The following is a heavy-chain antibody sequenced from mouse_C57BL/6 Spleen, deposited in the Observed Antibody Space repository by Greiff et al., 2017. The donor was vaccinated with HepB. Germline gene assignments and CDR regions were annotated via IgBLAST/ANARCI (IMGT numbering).Heavy chain of an antibody. CDR3: ARSRNWNAMDY. CDR2: IDPSDSYT. V-gene: IGHV1-69*01. Sequence: VKLQQPGAELVMPGASVKLSCKASGYTFTSYWMHWVKQRPGQGLEWIGEIDPSDSYTNYNQKFKGKSTLTVDKSSSTAYMQLSSLTSEDSAVYYCARSRNWNAMDYWGQGTSVTVSS. CDR1: GYTFTSYW. J-gene: IGHJ4*01. D-gene: IGHD4-1*01.